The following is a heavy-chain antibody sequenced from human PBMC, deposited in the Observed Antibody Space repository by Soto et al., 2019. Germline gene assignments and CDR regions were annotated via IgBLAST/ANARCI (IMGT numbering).Heavy chain of an antibody. J-gene: IGHJ4*02. Sequence: GGSMRLSCAACGFTFRSYAMNWVGQAQGRGLEWVSPLHSTAYKRLHTSSAEGPFPVSSSASKHTLYLQINSPRVADTAISFCARPKFGPFNCGRDCYFFDFWGQGTPVTVSS. CDR3: ARPKFGPFNCGRDCYFFDF. CDR2: LHSTAYKR. D-gene: IGHD2-21*02. V-gene: IGHV3-23*05. CDR1: GFTFRSYA.